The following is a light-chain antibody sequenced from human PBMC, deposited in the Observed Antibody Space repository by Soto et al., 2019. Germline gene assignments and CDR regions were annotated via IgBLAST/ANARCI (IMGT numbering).Light chain of an antibody. J-gene: IGKJ1*01. V-gene: IGKV3-15*01. CDR3: QQYNNWPRT. CDR2: GAS. CDR1: QSVRSN. Sequence: EIVMTQSPATLSVSPGEGATLSCRASQSVRSNLAWYQQKPGQAPRLLIYGASSRATGIPARFSGSGSGTEFTLAISSLQSEDFAVYYWQQYNNWPRTFGQGTKVEIK.